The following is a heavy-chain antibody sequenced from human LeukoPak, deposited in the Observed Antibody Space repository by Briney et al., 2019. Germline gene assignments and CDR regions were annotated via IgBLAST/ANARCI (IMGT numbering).Heavy chain of an antibody. CDR1: GYTFTGYY. CDR2: INPNSGGT. J-gene: IGHJ6*02. CDR3: ARDRSLIIKDYYYYGMDV. D-gene: IGHD2-8*01. Sequence: APVKVSCKASGYTFTGYYMHWVRQAPGQGLEWMGRINPNSGGTNYAQKFQGRVTMTRDTSISTAYMELSRLRSDDTAVYYCARDRSLIIKDYYYYGMDVWGQGTTVTVSS. V-gene: IGHV1-2*06.